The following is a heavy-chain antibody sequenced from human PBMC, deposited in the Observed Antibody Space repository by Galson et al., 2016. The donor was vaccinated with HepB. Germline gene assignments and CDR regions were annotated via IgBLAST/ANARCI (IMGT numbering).Heavy chain of an antibody. J-gene: IGHJ4*02. D-gene: IGHD3-9*01. CDR1: GFTFSDYS. CDR3: AREVTVSYLNIRGLVLG. CDR2: IGHSGNSI. Sequence: SLRLSCAASGFTFSDYSMSWVRQAPGKGLEWISSIGHSGNSIYYGVSVRGRFIISRDNARNSVFLQMDSLGGEDTAIYYCAREVTVSYLNIRGLVLGWGQGTLVTVSS. V-gene: IGHV3-11*01.